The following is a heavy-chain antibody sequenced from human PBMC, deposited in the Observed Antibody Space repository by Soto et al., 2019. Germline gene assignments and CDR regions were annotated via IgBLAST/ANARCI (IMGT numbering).Heavy chain of an antibody. CDR2: ISYDGSNK. CDR1: GFTFSSYA. D-gene: IGHD3-10*01. Sequence: GGSLRLSCAASGFTFSSYAMHWVRQDPCKGLEWLAVISYDGSNKYYADSVKGRFTISGDYSKNTLYLQMNSLRAEDTAVYYCAREGYYGSSYYFDYWGQGTLVNVSS. J-gene: IGHJ4*02. V-gene: IGHV3-30-3*01. CDR3: AREGYYGSSYYFDY.